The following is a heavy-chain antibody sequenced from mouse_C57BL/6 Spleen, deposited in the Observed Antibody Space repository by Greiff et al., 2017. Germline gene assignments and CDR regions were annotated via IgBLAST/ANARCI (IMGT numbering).Heavy chain of an antibody. CDR1: GYAFSSSW. J-gene: IGHJ4*01. D-gene: IGHD2-12*01. V-gene: IGHV1-82*01. CDR2: IYPGDGDT. CDR3: ARSGNYKDYYAMDY. Sequence: QVQLQQSGPELVKPGASVTISCKASGYAFSSSWMNWVKQRPGKGLEWIGRIYPGDGDTNYNGKFKGKATLTADKSSSTAYMQLSSLTSEDSAVYFCARSGNYKDYYAMDYWGQGTSVTVSS.